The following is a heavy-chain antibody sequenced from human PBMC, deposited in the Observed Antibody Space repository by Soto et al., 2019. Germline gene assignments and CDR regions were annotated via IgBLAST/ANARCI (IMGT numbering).Heavy chain of an antibody. V-gene: IGHV5-51*01. Sequence: PGESLKISCKGSGYSFTSYWIGWVCQMPGKGLEWMGIIYPSDSDTRYSPSFQGQVTISADKSISTAYLQWSSLKASDTAMYYCARHLTDIVVVPAAIYGMDVWGQGTTVTVSS. D-gene: IGHD2-2*01. CDR1: GYSFTSYW. CDR2: IYPSDSDT. J-gene: IGHJ6*02. CDR3: ARHLTDIVVVPAAIYGMDV.